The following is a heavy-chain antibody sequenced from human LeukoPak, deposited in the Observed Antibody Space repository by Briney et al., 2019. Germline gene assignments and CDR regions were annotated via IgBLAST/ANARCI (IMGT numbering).Heavy chain of an antibody. CDR2: IRYDGRNK. CDR1: GFIFSSYG. J-gene: IGHJ4*02. CDR3: ASLGMVYNILTGYRRLQTNDY. Sequence: PGGSLRLSCAASGFIFSSYGMHWVRQAPGKGLEWVAFIRYDGRNKYYADSVKGRFSISRDNSKNTLYLQMNSLRAEDTAVYYCASLGMVYNILTGYRRLQTNDYWGQGTLVTVSS. D-gene: IGHD3-9*01. V-gene: IGHV3-30*02.